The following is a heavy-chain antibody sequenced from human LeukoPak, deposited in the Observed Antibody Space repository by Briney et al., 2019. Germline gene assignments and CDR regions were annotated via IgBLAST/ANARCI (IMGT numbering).Heavy chain of an antibody. Sequence: GGSLRLSCAASGFTFSDYYMSWIRQAPGKGLEWVSYTSRSGSTIYYADSVKGRFTISRDNAKNSLYLQMNSLRAEDTAVYYCARDGYNSHFDYWGQGTLVTVSS. CDR2: TSRSGSTI. D-gene: IGHD5-24*01. CDR1: GFTFSDYY. J-gene: IGHJ4*02. V-gene: IGHV3-11*04. CDR3: ARDGYNSHFDY.